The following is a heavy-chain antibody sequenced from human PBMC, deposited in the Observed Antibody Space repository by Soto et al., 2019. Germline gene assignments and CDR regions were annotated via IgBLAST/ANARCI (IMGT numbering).Heavy chain of an antibody. CDR2: INLSAGST. Sequence: ASVKVSCKASGHTFTSYYMHWVRQAPGQGLEWIGIINLSAGSTSYAQKFQGRVTITRDTSTSTVYMDMSSLRSEDTAVYYCASRDTDILNNYSYSMVVWGQGTKVTVSX. D-gene: IGHD3-9*01. CDR3: ASRDTDILNNYSYSMVV. J-gene: IGHJ6*02. V-gene: IGHV1-46*01. CDR1: GHTFTSYY.